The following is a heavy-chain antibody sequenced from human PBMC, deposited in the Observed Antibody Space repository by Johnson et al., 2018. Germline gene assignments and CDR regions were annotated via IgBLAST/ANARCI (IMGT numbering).Heavy chain of an antibody. CDR2: ISSSSSYI. D-gene: IGHD2-15*01. CDR3: AREPGAARYAFDI. CDR1: GFTFSSYS. J-gene: IGHJ3*02. V-gene: IGHV3-21*04. Sequence: VQLVESGGGLVKPGGSLRLSCAASGFTFSSYSMNWVRQAPGKGLEWVSSISSSSSYIYYADSVKGRFTISRDNAKNSLYLQMNSLRAEDTAVYYCAREPGAARYAFDIWGQGTMVTVSS.